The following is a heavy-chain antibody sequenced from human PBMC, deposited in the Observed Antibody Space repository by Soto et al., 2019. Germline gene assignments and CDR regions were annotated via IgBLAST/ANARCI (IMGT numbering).Heavy chain of an antibody. D-gene: IGHD3-3*01. V-gene: IGHV1-8*01. Sequence: ASVKVSCKASGYTFTSYDINWVRQATGQGLEWMGWMNPNSGNTGYAQKFQGRVTMTRNTSISTAYMELSSLRSEDTAVYYCESELYDFWSGYSQAYWGQGTLVTVSS. CDR1: GYTFTSYD. CDR2: MNPNSGNT. J-gene: IGHJ4*02. CDR3: ESELYDFWSGYSQAY.